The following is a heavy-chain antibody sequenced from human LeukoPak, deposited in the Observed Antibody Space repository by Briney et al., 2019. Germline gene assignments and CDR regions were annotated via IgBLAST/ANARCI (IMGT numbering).Heavy chain of an antibody. CDR3: AKDCSSTSCYYP. V-gene: IGHV3-30*02. CDR2: IRYDGSNI. Sequence: PGGSLRLSCAASGFTFSSYGMHWVRQAPGKGLEWVAFIRYDGSNIYYADSVKGRFTISRDNSKNTLYLQMNSLRPEDTAVYFCAKDCSSTSCYYPWGQGNLVTVSS. CDR1: GFTFSSYG. J-gene: IGHJ5*02. D-gene: IGHD2-2*01.